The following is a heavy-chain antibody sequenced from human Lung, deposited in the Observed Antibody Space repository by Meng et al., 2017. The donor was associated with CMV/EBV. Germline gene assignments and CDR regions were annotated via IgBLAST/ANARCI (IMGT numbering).Heavy chain of an antibody. J-gene: IGHJ4*01. D-gene: IGHD3-3*01. CDR2: INTYNSNT. V-gene: IGHV1-18*01. CDR3: ARDGFYPSRVLGY. CDR1: GYTFTDYA. Sequence: QVQWVQYGAEVKKPGASVKVSCKASGYTFTDYAITWVRQAPGQGLEWMGWINTYNSNTKYAQKFQGRVTMSTDTFTTAVYMELRNLRYDDTAVYYCARDGFYPSRVLGYWGLGTLVTVSS.